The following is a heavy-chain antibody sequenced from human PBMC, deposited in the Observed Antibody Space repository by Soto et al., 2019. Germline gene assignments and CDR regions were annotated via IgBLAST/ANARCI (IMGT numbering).Heavy chain of an antibody. CDR2: VTNDGSTT. CDR3: VRGYDV. V-gene: IGHV3-74*01. CDR1: GFTFSSYW. Sequence: EVQLVESGGGLAQPGGSLRLSCAASGFTFSSYWMHWVRQVPGKGLVCVSRVTNDGSTTNYADSVKGRFTISRDNAKNTLYLQMNSLRAEDTAVYYCVRGYDVWGQGTLVTVSS. D-gene: IGHD5-12*01. J-gene: IGHJ4*02.